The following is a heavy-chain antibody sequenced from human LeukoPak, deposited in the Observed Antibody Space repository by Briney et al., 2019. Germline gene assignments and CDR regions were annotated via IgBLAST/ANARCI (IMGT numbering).Heavy chain of an antibody. CDR3: AKVKAIYDTSGMYDY. V-gene: IGHV3-23*01. Sequence: GGSLRLSCAASGFTFSSYAMSWLRQAPGKELEGVSAIGVSTGSSYYGDPVKGRFTISRDNSKNTLYLHMHSLRAAATAVYYCAKVKAIYDTSGMYDYWGQGTLVTVSS. J-gene: IGHJ4*02. CDR1: GFTFSSYA. CDR2: IGVSTGSS. D-gene: IGHD3-22*01.